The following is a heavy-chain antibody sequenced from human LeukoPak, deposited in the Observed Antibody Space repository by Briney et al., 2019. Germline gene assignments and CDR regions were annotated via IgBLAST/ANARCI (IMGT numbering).Heavy chain of an antibody. D-gene: IGHD6-6*01. CDR3: ARDEGSSSRGRRYNWFDP. J-gene: IGHJ5*02. V-gene: IGHV4-34*01. Sequence: SETLSLTCAVYGGSFSGYYWSWIRQPPGKGLEWIGEINHSGSTNYNPSLKSRVTMSVDTSKNQFSLKLSSVTAADTAVYYCARDEGSSSRGRRYNWFDPWGQGTLVTVSS. CDR1: GGSFSGYY. CDR2: INHSGST.